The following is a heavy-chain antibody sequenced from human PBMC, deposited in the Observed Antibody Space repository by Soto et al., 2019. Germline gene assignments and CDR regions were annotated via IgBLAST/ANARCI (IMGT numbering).Heavy chain of an antibody. Sequence: TLSLTCTVSGGSISSGDYYWSWIRQPPGKGLEWIGYIYYSGSTYYNPSLKSRVTISVDTSKNQFSLKLSSVTAADTAVYYCARALGGYDHQWGYYFDYWGQGTLVTVSS. V-gene: IGHV4-30-4*01. CDR2: IYYSGST. CDR1: GGSISSGDYY. D-gene: IGHD5-12*01. J-gene: IGHJ4*02. CDR3: ARALGGYDHQWGYYFDY.